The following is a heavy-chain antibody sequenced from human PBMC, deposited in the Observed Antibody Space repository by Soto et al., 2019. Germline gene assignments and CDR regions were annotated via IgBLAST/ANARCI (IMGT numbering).Heavy chain of an antibody. D-gene: IGHD4-4*01. V-gene: IGHV4-4*07. CDR2: IYSTGTT. CDR3: TRDVSSNSNNWFDP. Sequence: QVQLQEWGPGLLKPSEPLSLTCTVSGGPITAQYWSWIRQPAGKGLEWIGRIYSTGTTNSNPSLRSRVTMSVDTSKNQFSLRLTSVTAADTAVYYCTRDVSSNSNNWFDPWGQGTLVSVSS. CDR1: GGPITAQY. J-gene: IGHJ5*02.